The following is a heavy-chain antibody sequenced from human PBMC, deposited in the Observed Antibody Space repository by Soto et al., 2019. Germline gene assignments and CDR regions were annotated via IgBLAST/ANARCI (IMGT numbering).Heavy chain of an antibody. D-gene: IGHD3-9*01. Sequence: LSLTCTVSGGSISSSSYYWGWIRQPPGKGLEWIGSIYYSGSTYYNPSLKSRVTISVDTSKNQFSLKLSSVTAADTAVYYCARELRYFDCLPDRRHQGPDVWGQGTTVTVSS. CDR3: ARELRYFDCLPDRRHQGPDV. V-gene: IGHV4-39*02. CDR1: GGSISSSSYY. J-gene: IGHJ6*02. CDR2: IYYSGST.